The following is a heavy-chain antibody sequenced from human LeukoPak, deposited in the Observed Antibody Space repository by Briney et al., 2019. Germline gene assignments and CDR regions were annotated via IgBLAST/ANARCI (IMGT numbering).Heavy chain of an antibody. D-gene: IGHD4-17*01. CDR2: ISSSSSYI. Sequence: VGSLRLSCAASGFTFSSYSMNWVRQAPGKGLEWVSSISSSSSYIYYADSVKGRFTISRDNAKNSLYLQMNSLRAEDTAVYYCARAAVTTSGATLDYWGQGTLVTVSS. CDR3: ARAAVTTSGATLDY. V-gene: IGHV3-21*01. J-gene: IGHJ4*02. CDR1: GFTFSSYS.